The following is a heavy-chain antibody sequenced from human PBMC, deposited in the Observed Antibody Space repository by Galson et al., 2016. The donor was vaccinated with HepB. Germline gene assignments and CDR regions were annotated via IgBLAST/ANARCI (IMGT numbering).Heavy chain of an antibody. CDR2: IYYTGST. V-gene: IGHV4-61*08. CDR1: GASVNSGGYL. Sequence: ETLSLTCSVSGASVNSGGYLWSWIRQPPGKGLQWIGYIYYTGSTNYNPSVKSRVSMSMDTSNNQFSLKVTSVTAADTALYYCGTYLEGHGGTDYWGQGTLVTVSS. J-gene: IGHJ4*02. D-gene: IGHD3-16*01. CDR3: GTYLEGHGGTDY.